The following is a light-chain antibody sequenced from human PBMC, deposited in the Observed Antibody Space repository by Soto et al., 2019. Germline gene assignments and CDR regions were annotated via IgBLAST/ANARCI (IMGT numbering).Light chain of an antibody. Sequence: QSALTQPASVSGSPGQSITISCTGTSSDVGGYDSVSWYQQHPGKAPKLMIYEVSNRPSGVSSRFSGSNSGNTAALTISGLQAEDEADYYCRPSTSSSPVGVFGGGAKLTVL. V-gene: IGLV2-14*01. J-gene: IGLJ2*01. CDR2: EVS. CDR1: SSDVGGYDS. CDR3: RPSTSSSPVGV.